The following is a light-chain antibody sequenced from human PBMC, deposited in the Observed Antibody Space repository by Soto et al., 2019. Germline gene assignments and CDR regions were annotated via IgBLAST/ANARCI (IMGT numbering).Light chain of an antibody. J-gene: IGKJ4*01. CDR3: HQRSMWPRT. V-gene: IGKV3-11*01. Sequence: EIVLTQSPATLFLSPGESATLSCRDSQDIRNLLAWYQQKPGQAPRLLIYDTFNRATGISARFSGSGSGTDFTLTISSLEPEDFAVYYCHQRSMWPRTFGGGTKVDIK. CDR2: DTF. CDR1: QDIRNL.